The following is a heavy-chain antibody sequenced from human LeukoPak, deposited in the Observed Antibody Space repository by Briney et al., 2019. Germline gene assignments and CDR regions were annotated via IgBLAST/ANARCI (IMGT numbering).Heavy chain of an antibody. D-gene: IGHD2-2*01. Sequence: SETLSLTCTVSGGSISSYYWSWIRQPPGKGLEWIGYIYYSGSTNYNPSLKSRVTISVDTSKNRFSLKLSSVTAADTAVYYCARARGYCSSTSCYRWFDPWGQGTLVTVSS. CDR1: GGSISSYY. J-gene: IGHJ5*02. CDR2: IYYSGST. CDR3: ARARGYCSSTSCYRWFDP. V-gene: IGHV4-59*01.